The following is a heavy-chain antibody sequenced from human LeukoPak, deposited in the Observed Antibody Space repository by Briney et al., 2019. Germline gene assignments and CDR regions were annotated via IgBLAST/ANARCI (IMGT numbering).Heavy chain of an antibody. Sequence: GGSLRLSCAASGFTISTYWMSWVRQAPGKGLEWVANINQDESKKYYVDSVKGRFTISRDNAKNSLYLQMSSLRAEDTAVYYCARDHAYRTDYWGQGTLVTVSS. J-gene: IGHJ4*02. V-gene: IGHV3-7*01. CDR3: ARDHAYRTDY. CDR1: GFTISTYW. D-gene: IGHD2-2*01. CDR2: INQDESKK.